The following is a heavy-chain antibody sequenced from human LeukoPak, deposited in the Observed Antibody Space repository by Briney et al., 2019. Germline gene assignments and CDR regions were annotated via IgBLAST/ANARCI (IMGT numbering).Heavy chain of an antibody. Sequence: GGSVRLSCAASGFTFSSYSMNWVRQAPGKGLEWVSSISSSSSYIYYADSVKGRFTISRDNAKNSLYLQMNSLRAEDTALYYCARIDTYYYDSSGYYSAFDIWGQGTIVTVSS. CDR1: GFTFSSYS. J-gene: IGHJ3*02. CDR3: ARIDTYYYDSSGYYSAFDI. V-gene: IGHV3-21*04. CDR2: ISSSSSYI. D-gene: IGHD3-22*01.